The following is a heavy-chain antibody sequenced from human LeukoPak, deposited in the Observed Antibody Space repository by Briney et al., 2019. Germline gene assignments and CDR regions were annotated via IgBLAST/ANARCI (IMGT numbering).Heavy chain of an antibody. CDR2: ISGSGGST. V-gene: IGHV3-23*01. CDR3: AKDRGPITDY. CDR1: GFTFSSYA. D-gene: IGHD5-12*01. J-gene: IGHJ4*02. Sequence: GGSLRLSCAASGFTFSSYAMSWVRQAPGKGLEWVSGISGSGGSTYFADSVKGRFTISRDNSKNTLYLQMNSLRAEDTAVYYCAKDRGPITDYWGQGTLVTVSS.